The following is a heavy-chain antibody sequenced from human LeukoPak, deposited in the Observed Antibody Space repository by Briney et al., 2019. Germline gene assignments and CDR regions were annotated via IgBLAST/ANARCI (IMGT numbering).Heavy chain of an antibody. Sequence: PGGSLRPSCAASGFPFNNNGIHWVRQAPGKGLEWVAVISYDGSNKYYTDSVKGRFTISRDNSKNTVYLQMNSLRTDDTAVYYCSKAHETYTGSYWGYYFDSWGQGTLVTVSS. CDR3: SKAHETYTGSYWGYYFDS. V-gene: IGHV3-30*18. D-gene: IGHD1-26*01. J-gene: IGHJ4*02. CDR1: GFPFNNNG. CDR2: ISYDGSNK.